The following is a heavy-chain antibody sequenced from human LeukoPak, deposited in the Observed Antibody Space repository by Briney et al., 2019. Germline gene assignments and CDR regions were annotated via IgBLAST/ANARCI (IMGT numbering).Heavy chain of an antibody. CDR3: PKSPNRSGWYRDY. D-gene: IGHD6-19*01. CDR1: ESTFSSYS. J-gene: IGHJ4*02. V-gene: IGHV3-23*01. Sequence: PWGSLSLSCVASESTFSSYSMTWVRQGPERGLEWVSAISSSGASTYYADSVKGRFTISRDNSKNTLYLQMNSLTAEDTAVYYCPKSPNRSGWYRDYWGQGTLVSVSS. CDR2: ISSSGAST.